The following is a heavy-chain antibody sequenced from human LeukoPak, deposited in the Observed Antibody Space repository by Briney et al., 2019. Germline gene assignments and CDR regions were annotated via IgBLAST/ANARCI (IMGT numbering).Heavy chain of an antibody. CDR1: GFTFSSYA. CDR3: AKAQYYYDSSGYYPLGEFDY. CDR2: ISGSGGST. Sequence: GGSLRLSCAASGFTFSSYAMSWVRQAPGKGLEWVSAISGSGGSTYYADSVKGRFTISRDNSKNTLYLQMNSLRAEDTAVYYCAKAQYYYDSSGYYPLGEFDYWGQGTLVTVSS. V-gene: IGHV3-23*01. D-gene: IGHD3-22*01. J-gene: IGHJ4*02.